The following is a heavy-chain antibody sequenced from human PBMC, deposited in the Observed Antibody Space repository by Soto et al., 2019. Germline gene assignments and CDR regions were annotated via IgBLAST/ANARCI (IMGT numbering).Heavy chain of an antibody. J-gene: IGHJ4*02. V-gene: IGHV3-30*18. D-gene: IGHD3-16*01. CDR3: AKWNGGFDY. Sequence: QVQLVESGGGVVQPGRSLRLSCAASGFTFSSYGMHWVRQAPGKGLEWVEVISYDGSYKYYADSVKGRFTISRDNSNNTLYLQMNSMRAEDTAVYYCAKWNGGFDYWGQGTLVTVSS. CDR2: ISYDGSYK. CDR1: GFTFSSYG.